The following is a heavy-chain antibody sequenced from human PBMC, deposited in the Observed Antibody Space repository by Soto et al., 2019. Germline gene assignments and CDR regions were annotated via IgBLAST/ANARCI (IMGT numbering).Heavy chain of an antibody. V-gene: IGHV3-7*03. J-gene: IGHJ5*02. Sequence: GGSLRLSCAASGFTFSSYWMSWVRQAPGKGLEWVANIKQDGSEKYYVDSVKGRFTISRDNAKNSLYLQMNSLRAEDTAVYYSARSQYYDFWSGYYSNWFDPWGQGTLVTVSS. CDR3: ARSQYYDFWSGYYSNWFDP. CDR1: GFTFSSYW. CDR2: IKQDGSEK. D-gene: IGHD3-3*01.